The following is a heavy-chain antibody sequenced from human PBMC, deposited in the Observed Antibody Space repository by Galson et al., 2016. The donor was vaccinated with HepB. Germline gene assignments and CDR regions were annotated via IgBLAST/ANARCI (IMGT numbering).Heavy chain of an antibody. J-gene: IGHJ4*02. D-gene: IGHD6-19*01. Sequence: SLRLSCADSGFIFRSYAMNWVRQAPGKGLEWLAVISNDGSNKYFADSVKGRFTISRDNSKNTLYLQMNSLSAEDTAVYYCAKDSGSGWYGDYLDYWGQGTLVTVAS. CDR3: AKDSGSGWYGDYLDY. V-gene: IGHV3-30-3*01. CDR2: ISNDGSNK. CDR1: GFIFRSYA.